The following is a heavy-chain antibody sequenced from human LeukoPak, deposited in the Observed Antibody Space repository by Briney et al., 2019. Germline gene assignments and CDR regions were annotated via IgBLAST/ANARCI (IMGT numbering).Heavy chain of an antibody. V-gene: IGHV3-30-3*01. CDR1: GFTFSSYA. J-gene: IGHJ4*02. CDR3: ARADGSGSYLLRDY. CDR2: MSYDGSNK. Sequence: PGRFLRLSCAASGFTFSSYAMHWVRQAPDKGLEWVAVMSYDGSNKYYADSVKGRFTISRDNSKNTLYLQMNSLRAEDTAVYYCARADGSGSYLLRDYWGQGTLVTVSS. D-gene: IGHD1-26*01.